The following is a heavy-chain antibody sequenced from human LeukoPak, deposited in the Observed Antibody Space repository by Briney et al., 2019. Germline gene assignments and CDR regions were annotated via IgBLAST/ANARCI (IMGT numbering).Heavy chain of an antibody. J-gene: IGHJ4*02. V-gene: IGHV3-21*01. Sequence: GESLSLSCAASGCTFSSYSMNWGRQAPGKGLELVSSISSSSYIYYADSVKGRFTISRDNAKNSLYLQMNSLRAEDTAVYYCARDVGHYWGQGTLVTVSS. CDR3: ARDVGHY. CDR2: ISSSSYI. CDR1: GCTFSSYS.